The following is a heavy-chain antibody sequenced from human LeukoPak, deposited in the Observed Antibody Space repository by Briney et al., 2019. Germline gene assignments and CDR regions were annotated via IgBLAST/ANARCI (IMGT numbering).Heavy chain of an antibody. V-gene: IGHV1-46*01. CDR1: GYTFTSYY. Sequence: ASVKVSCKASGYTFTSYYMHWVRQAPGQGLEWMGIINPSGGSTNYAQKFQGRVALTRDTSPSTVYMELSSLRSEDTAVYYCARRSVRLGIAYWGQGTLVTVSS. J-gene: IGHJ4*02. CDR3: ARRSVRLGIAY. D-gene: IGHD7-27*01. CDR2: INPSGGST.